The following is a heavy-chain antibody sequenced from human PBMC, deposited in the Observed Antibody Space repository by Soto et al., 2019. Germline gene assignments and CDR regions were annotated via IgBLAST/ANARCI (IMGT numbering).Heavy chain of an antibody. CDR1: GGSFSGYY. Sequence: LSLTCAVYGGSFSGYYWSWIRQPPGKGLEWIGEINHSGSTNYNPSLKSRVTISVDTSKNQFSLKLSSVTAADTAVYYCAKTYYYDSSGYYYDYAFDIWGQGTMVTVS. CDR2: INHSGST. V-gene: IGHV4-34*01. J-gene: IGHJ3*02. D-gene: IGHD3-22*01. CDR3: AKTYYYDSSGYYYDYAFDI.